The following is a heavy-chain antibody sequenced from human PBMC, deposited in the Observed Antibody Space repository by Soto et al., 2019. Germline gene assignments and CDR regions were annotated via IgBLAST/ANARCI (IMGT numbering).Heavy chain of an antibody. CDR1: GGSFSGYY. D-gene: IGHD3-3*01. V-gene: IGHV4-34*01. CDR3: ARGSRITIFGVVPPGMDV. J-gene: IGHJ6*02. CDR2: INHSGST. Sequence: ETLSLTCAVYGGSFSGYYWSWIRQPPGKGLEWIGEINHSGSTNYNPSLKSRVTISVDTSKNQFSLKLSSVTAADTAVYYCARGSRITIFGVVPPGMDVWGQGTTVTVSS.